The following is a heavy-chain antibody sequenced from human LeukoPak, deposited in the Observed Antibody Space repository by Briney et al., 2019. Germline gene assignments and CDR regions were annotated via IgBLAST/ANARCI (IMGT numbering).Heavy chain of an antibody. CDR1: GFTFSSYW. CDR3: ATDRGWRTSGYYLYYFEY. Sequence: GGSLRLSCAVSGFTFSSYWMNWARQAPGKGLEWVASINHNGNVNYYVDSVKGRFTISRDNTMNSLYLQMSSLRAEDTAVYYCATDRGWRTSGYYLYYFEYWGQGTLVTYSS. D-gene: IGHD3-3*01. CDR2: INHNGNVN. J-gene: IGHJ4*02. V-gene: IGHV3-7*01.